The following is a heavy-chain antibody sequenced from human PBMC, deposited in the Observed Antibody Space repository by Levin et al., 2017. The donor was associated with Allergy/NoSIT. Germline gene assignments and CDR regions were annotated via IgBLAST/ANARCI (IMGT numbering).Heavy chain of an antibody. D-gene: IGHD5-18*01. Sequence: GESLKISCAASGFTFSSYAMHWVRQAPGKGLEWVAVISYDGSNKYYADSVKGRFTISRDNSKNTLYLQMNSLRAEDTAVYYCARAYDDTAMVSALLDYWGQGTLVTVSS. CDR3: ARAYDDTAMVSALLDY. CDR2: ISYDGSNK. J-gene: IGHJ4*02. V-gene: IGHV3-30-3*01. CDR1: GFTFSSYA.